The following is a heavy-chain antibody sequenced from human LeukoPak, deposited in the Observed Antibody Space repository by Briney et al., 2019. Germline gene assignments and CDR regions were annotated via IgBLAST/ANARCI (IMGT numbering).Heavy chain of an antibody. CDR2: ISWNSGSI. Sequence: GGSLRLSCAASGFTFDDYAMHWVRQAPGKGLEWVSGISWNSGSIGYADSVKGRFTISRDNAKNSLYLQMNSLRAEDTALYYCAKRGSGTPFSDAFDIWGQGTMVTVSS. CDR1: GFTFDDYA. J-gene: IGHJ3*02. D-gene: IGHD2-15*01. CDR3: AKRGSGTPFSDAFDI. V-gene: IGHV3-9*01.